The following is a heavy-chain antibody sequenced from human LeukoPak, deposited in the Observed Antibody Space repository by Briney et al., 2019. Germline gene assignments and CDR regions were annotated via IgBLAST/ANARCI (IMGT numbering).Heavy chain of an antibody. Sequence: GASVKVSCKASGYTFTGYYIHWVRQAPGQGLEWIGRIIPVFGTPTYAQKFQGRVTISADESTSTAYMELTSLRFEDSAIYYCATPEASYQLLFGGILAYWGQGALVTVSS. CDR2: IIPVFGTP. V-gene: IGHV1-69*13. D-gene: IGHD2-21*01. J-gene: IGHJ4*02. CDR3: ATPEASYQLLFGGILAY. CDR1: GYTFTGYY.